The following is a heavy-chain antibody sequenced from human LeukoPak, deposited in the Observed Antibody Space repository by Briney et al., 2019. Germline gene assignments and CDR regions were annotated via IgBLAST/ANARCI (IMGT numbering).Heavy chain of an antibody. CDR2: ISSSGSTI. CDR1: GFTFSSYE. V-gene: IGHV3-48*03. CDR3: ARDRRGYYDSSGYYLAADYYYYYGRDV. J-gene: IGHJ6*02. Sequence: PGGSLRLSCAASGFTFSSYEMNWVRQAPGKGLEWVSYISSSGSTIYYADSVKGRFTISRDNAKNSLYLQMNSLRAEDTAVYYCARDRRGYYDSSGYYLAADYYYYYGRDVWGQGTTVTVSS. D-gene: IGHD3-22*01.